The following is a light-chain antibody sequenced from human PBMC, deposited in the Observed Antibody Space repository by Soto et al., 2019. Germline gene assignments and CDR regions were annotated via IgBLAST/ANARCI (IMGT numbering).Light chain of an antibody. CDR3: QHYVTWPLA. V-gene: IGKV3-15*01. Sequence: EVVMTQSPATLSVSPGERATLSCRASRGIGSTLVWYQQKPGQTPRLLIYDTSTRATGVPGRFIGSRSGTEFTLTITSLQSEDFAICYCQHYVTWPLAFGGGTRVENK. CDR2: DTS. J-gene: IGKJ4*01. CDR1: RGIGST.